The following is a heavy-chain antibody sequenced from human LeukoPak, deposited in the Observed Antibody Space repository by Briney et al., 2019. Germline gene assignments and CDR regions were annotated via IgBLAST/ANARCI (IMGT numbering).Heavy chain of an antibody. D-gene: IGHD6-13*01. CDR2: GHYSGTT. Sequence: SETLSLTCTVSGVSINSHYWSWIRQSPGKGLEWIAYGHYSGTTNYNPSLKSRVTISVDTSKNQFSLKLSSVTAADTAVYYCAREKYSSSWYGNWFDPWGQGTLVTVSS. V-gene: IGHV4-59*11. CDR1: GVSINSHY. CDR3: AREKYSSSWYGNWFDP. J-gene: IGHJ5*02.